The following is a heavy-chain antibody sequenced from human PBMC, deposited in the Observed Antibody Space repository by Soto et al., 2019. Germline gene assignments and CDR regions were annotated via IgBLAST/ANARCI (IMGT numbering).Heavy chain of an antibody. J-gene: IGHJ4*02. CDR1: GFTFSNAW. V-gene: IGHV3-15*01. CDR2: IKSKTDGGTT. CDR3: TTQAWELLYY. Sequence: EVQLVESGGGLVKPGGSLRLSCAASGFTFSNAWMSWVRQAPGKGLEWVGRIKSKTDGGTTDYAAPVKGRFTISRDDSENTMYLQMNSLNTEDTAVYYCTTQAWELLYYWGQGTLVTVSS. D-gene: IGHD1-26*01.